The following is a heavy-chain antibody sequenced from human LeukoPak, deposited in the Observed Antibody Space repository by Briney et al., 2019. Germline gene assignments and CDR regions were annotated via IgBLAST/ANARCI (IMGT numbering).Heavy chain of an antibody. Sequence: GRSLRLSCAASGFTFSSYGMHWVRQAPGKGLEWVAVISYDGSNKYYADSVKGRFTISRDNSKNTLYLQMNSLRAEDTAVYYCAREDCSSTSCYEGYYYYGMDVWGQGTTVTVSS. CDR3: AREDCSSTSCYEGYYYYGMDV. V-gene: IGHV3-30*03. J-gene: IGHJ6*02. CDR2: ISYDGSNK. CDR1: GFTFSSYG. D-gene: IGHD2-2*01.